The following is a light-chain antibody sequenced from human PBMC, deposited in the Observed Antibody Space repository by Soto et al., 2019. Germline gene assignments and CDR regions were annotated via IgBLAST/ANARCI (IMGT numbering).Light chain of an antibody. Sequence: QSALTQPASVSGSPGQSITISCTGTSSDVGGYKYVSWYQQYPGKAPQIMIYDVSNRPSGVSNRFSGYKSGNTASLTISGLQAEDEADYYCSSYTSSSSYVFGTGTKVTVL. CDR1: SSDVGGYKY. CDR2: DVS. J-gene: IGLJ1*01. CDR3: SSYTSSSSYV. V-gene: IGLV2-14*03.